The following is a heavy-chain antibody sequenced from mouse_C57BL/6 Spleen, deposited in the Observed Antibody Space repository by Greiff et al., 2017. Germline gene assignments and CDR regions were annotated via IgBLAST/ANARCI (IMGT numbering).Heavy chain of an antibody. CDR3: ARDYYGSSFDY. J-gene: IGHJ2*01. D-gene: IGHD1-1*01. V-gene: IGHV1-81*01. CDR2: IYPRSGNT. Sequence: VKLMESGAELARPGASVKLSCKASGYTFTSYGISWVKQRTGQGLEWIGEIYPRSGNTYYNEKFKGKATLTADKSSSTAYMELRSLTSEDSAVYFCARDYYGSSFDYWGQGTTLTVSS. CDR1: GYTFTSYG.